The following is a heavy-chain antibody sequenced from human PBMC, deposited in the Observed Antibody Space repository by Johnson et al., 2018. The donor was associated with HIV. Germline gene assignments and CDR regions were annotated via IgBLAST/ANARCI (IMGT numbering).Heavy chain of an antibody. V-gene: IGHV3-30*04. Sequence: QLVESGGGVVQPGRSLRLSCAASGFSFSNYAMHWVRQAPGKGLEWVAVISYDGHNEYYADSVEGRFTVSRDNAKNSMYLQMNSLRAEDTAVYYCAKVVVVPAAIWAFDIWGQGTLVTVSS. CDR2: ISYDGHNE. CDR1: GFSFSNYA. CDR3: AKVVVVPAAIWAFDI. J-gene: IGHJ3*02. D-gene: IGHD2-2*01.